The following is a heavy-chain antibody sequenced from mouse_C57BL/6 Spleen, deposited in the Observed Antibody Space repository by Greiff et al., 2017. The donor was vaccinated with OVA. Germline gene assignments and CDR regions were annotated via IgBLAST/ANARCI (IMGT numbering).Heavy chain of an antibody. CDR1: GFSLTSYG. D-gene: IGHD1-1*01. CDR3: ASNYYGTGFAY. J-gene: IGHJ3*01. Sequence: QVQLQQSGPGLVAPSQSLSITCTVSGFSLTSYGVDWVRQSPGKGLEWLGVIWGVGSTNYNSALKSRLSISKDNSKSQVFLKMNSLQTDDTAMYYCASNYYGTGFAYWGQGTLVTVSA. V-gene: IGHV2-6*01. CDR2: IWGVGST.